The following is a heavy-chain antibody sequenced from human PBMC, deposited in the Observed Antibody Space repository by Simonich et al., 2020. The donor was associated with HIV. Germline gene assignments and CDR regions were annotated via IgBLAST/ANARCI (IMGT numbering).Heavy chain of an antibody. V-gene: IGHV1-24*01. CDR1: GHTLIELS. CDR2: VDTEDDEI. Sequence: QVQLVQSGAEVKKPGASVNVSCKVSGHTLIELSIHWGRQGPGKGLEWRGGVDTEDDEIIYAQKFQGRVTMNEDTSTDTAYMELSSLKSDDTAVYYCAIEQYALDIWGQGTMVTVSS. J-gene: IGHJ3*02. CDR3: AIEQYALDI.